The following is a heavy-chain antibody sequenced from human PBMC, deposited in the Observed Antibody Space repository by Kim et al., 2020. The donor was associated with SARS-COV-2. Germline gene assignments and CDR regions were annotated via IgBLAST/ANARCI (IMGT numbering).Heavy chain of an antibody. Sequence: KDYVAFVKGRFTISRDNAKNSLSLQMNALRTDDTGVYYCTKGTQPTSGLDYWGQGTLVIASS. J-gene: IGHJ4*02. CDR3: TKGTQPTSGLDY. CDR2: K. D-gene: IGHD3-9*01. V-gene: IGHV3-7*04.